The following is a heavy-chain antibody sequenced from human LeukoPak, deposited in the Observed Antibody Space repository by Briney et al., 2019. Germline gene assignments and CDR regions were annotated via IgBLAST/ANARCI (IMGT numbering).Heavy chain of an antibody. CDR2: IYYSGST. D-gene: IGHD3-22*01. V-gene: IGHV4-59*01. CDR1: GGSISTYY. J-gene: IGHJ3*02. Sequence: PSETLSLTCTVSGGSISTYYWSLIRQPPGKALEWIGYIYYSGSTNHNPSLKSRVTISVDTSKKQFSLKLSSVTAADTDVYYCAKEYYYDSSGYYPPHAFDIWGQGTMVTVSS. CDR3: AKEYYYDSSGYYPPHAFDI.